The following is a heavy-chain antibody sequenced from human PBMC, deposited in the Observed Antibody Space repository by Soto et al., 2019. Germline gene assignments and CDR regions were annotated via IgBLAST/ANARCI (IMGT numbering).Heavy chain of an antibody. Sequence: PGESLKISCKGSGYSFTSYWISWVRQMPGKGLEWMGRIDPSDSYTNYSPSFQGHVTISADKSISTAYLQWSSLKASGTAMYYCARTAAAGKYYYGMDVWGQGTTVTVSS. V-gene: IGHV5-10-1*01. CDR2: IDPSDSYT. CDR1: GYSFTSYW. D-gene: IGHD6-13*01. CDR3: ARTAAAGKYYYGMDV. J-gene: IGHJ6*02.